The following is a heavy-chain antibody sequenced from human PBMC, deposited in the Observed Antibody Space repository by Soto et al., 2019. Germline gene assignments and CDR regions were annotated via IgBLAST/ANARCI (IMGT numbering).Heavy chain of an antibody. V-gene: IGHV1-24*01. J-gene: IGHJ4*02. Sequence: GASVKVSCKVSGYTLTELSMHWVRQAPGKGLEWMGGFDPEDGETIYAQKFQGRVTMTEDTSTDTAYMELSSLRSEDTAVYYCAGWGYYYDSSGYYYYWGQGTLVTVSS. CDR1: GYTLTELS. CDR2: FDPEDGET. D-gene: IGHD3-22*01. CDR3: AGWGYYYDSSGYYYY.